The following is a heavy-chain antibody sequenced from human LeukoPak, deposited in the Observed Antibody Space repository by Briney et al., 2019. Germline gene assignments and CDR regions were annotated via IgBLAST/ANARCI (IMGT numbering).Heavy chain of an antibody. D-gene: IGHD5-24*01. J-gene: IGHJ4*02. CDR2: IIPIFGTA. CDR3: ARGWLQLKGGPTYPLDY. V-gene: IGHV1-69*05. CDR1: GGTFSSYA. Sequence: SVKVSCKASGGTFSSYAISWVRQAPGQGLEWMGGIIPIFGTANYAQKFQGRVTITTDESTSTAYMELSSLRSEDTAVYYCARGWLQLKGGPTYPLDYWGQGTLVTVSS.